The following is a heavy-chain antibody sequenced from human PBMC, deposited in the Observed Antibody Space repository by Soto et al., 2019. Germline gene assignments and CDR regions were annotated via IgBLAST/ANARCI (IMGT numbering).Heavy chain of an antibody. D-gene: IGHD5-18*01. CDR1: GFTFSSYG. Sequence: GGSLRLSCAASGFTFSSYGMHWVRQAPGKGLEWVAVIWYDGSNKYYADSVKGRFTISRDNSKNTLYLQMNSLRAEDTAVYYCARDFGDTDRLENWGQGTLVTVSS. J-gene: IGHJ4*02. V-gene: IGHV3-33*01. CDR2: IWYDGSNK. CDR3: ARDFGDTDRLEN.